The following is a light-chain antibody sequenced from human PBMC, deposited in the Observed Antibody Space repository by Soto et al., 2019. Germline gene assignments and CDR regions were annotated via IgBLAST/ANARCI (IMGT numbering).Light chain of an antibody. CDR3: QQYYGWPPIT. CDR1: QNVYSH. CDR2: GAT. V-gene: IGKV3-15*01. J-gene: IGKJ5*01. Sequence: EIVMTQSPATLSVSPGERVTLSCRASQNVYSHSVWYQHKPGQAPRLLIYGATTRATGVPVRFSGSGSGTEFTLTINSLESQDIAVYYCQQYYGWPPITFGQGTRLEI.